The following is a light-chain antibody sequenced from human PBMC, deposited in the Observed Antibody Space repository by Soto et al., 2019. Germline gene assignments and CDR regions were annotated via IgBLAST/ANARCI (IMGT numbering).Light chain of an antibody. CDR1: QTIYTW. Sequence: DIQMTQSPSTLSTSVGDRVTITCRASQTIYTWLAWYQQKPGRAPKLLIYDASTLESWVPSRFSGSGSGTEFTLTISSLQPDDFATYYCQQYSAKWAFGQGTTVEV. CDR2: DAS. V-gene: IGKV1-5*01. J-gene: IGKJ1*01. CDR3: QQYSAKWA.